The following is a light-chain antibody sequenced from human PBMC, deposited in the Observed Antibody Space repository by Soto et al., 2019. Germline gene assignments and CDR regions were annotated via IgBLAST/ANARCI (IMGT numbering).Light chain of an antibody. Sequence: QSALTQPPSASGSPGQSVTISCTGTSSDVGGYNYGSWYQQHPGKAPKLMIYEVSKRPSGVPDRFSCSKSGNTASLTVSGLQAEDEADYYCSSYAGSNNFVFGTGTKVTVL. J-gene: IGLJ1*01. CDR3: SSYAGSNNFV. CDR1: SSDVGGYNY. V-gene: IGLV2-8*01. CDR2: EVS.